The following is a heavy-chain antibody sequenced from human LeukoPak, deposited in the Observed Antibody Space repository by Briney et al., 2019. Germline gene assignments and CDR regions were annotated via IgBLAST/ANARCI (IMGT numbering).Heavy chain of an antibody. CDR2: IYYSGST. Sequence: SETLSLTCTVSGASFSNDYWSWIRQPPGKGLEWIGYIYYSGSTNYNPSLKSRVTISVDTSKNQFSLKLSSVTAADTAVYYCARSPLNHYDFWSGYSSIFDYWGQGTLVTVSS. CDR3: ARSPLNHYDFWSGYSSIFDY. V-gene: IGHV4-59*08. D-gene: IGHD3-3*01. CDR1: GASFSNDY. J-gene: IGHJ4*02.